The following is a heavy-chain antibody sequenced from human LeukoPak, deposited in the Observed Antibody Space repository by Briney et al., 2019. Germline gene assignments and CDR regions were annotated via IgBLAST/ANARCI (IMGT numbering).Heavy chain of an antibody. Sequence: SETLSLTCTVSGGSMSRYYWSWVRQPPGKGLEWIGYIYHSGSSNYNPSLKGQVTMSLDTSVSQFSLKLSSVTAADTAIYYCAGGGDYQRVMGLDYWGQGTLVSVSS. J-gene: IGHJ4*02. CDR2: IYHSGSS. CDR3: AGGGDYQRVMGLDY. CDR1: GGSMSRYY. V-gene: IGHV4-59*01. D-gene: IGHD4-17*01.